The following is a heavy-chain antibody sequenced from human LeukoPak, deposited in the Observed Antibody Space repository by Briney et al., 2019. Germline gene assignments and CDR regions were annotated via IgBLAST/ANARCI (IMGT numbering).Heavy chain of an antibody. CDR3: AKHPDSPTTPFPP. CDR2: ISSRGRTI. CDR1: GVRCSDYY. V-gene: IGHV3-11*01. Sequence: PGGSRRLSCAASGVRCSDYYFSCSHQASVYWLCRVSSISSRGRTIYYADSVKGRFTISRDNAKNSLSMPKNRLRDEDPAVYHCAKHPDSPTTPFPPWAQ. J-gene: IGHJ5*02. D-gene: IGHD1-14*01.